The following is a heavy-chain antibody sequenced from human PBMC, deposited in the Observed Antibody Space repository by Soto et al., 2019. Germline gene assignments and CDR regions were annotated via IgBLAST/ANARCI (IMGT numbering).Heavy chain of an antibody. CDR3: ARERTVAGNDY. CDR2: MNPNSGNT. CDR1: GYTFTRSG. J-gene: IGHJ4*02. Sequence: ASVKVSCKASGYTFTRSGINWVRQATGQGLEWMGWMNPNSGNTGYAQKFQGRVTMTRNTSISTAYMELSSLRSEDTAVYYCARERTVAGNDYWGQGTLVTVSS. D-gene: IGHD6-19*01. V-gene: IGHV1-8*01.